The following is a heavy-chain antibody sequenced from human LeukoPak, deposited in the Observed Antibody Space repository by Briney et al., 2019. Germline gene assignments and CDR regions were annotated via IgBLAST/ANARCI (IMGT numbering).Heavy chain of an antibody. CDR1: GFSVTTNY. CDR3: ARSTRDGYTHYHDYYMDP. D-gene: IGHD5-24*01. J-gene: IGHJ6*03. V-gene: IGHV3-53*01. CDR2: IYSGGHT. Sequence: PAGSLRLSCAASGFSVTTNYMNWVRQAPGKGLEWVSVIYSGGHTYYTDSVKGRFTISRDTSNNTVYLHMSSLRPDDTAVYYCARSTRDGYTHYHDYYMDPWGKGTTVTVSS.